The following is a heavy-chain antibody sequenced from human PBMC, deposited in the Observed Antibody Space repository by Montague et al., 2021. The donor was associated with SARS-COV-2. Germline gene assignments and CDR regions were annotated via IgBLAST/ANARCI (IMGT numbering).Heavy chain of an antibody. J-gene: IGHJ6*02. CDR1: GYTSFTSYW. D-gene: IGHD6-13*01. CDR3: ARHRKIESSSWYASPGGLDV. V-gene: IGHV5-51*01. Sequence: QSGAEVKKPGESLEISCKVSGYTSFTSYWIAWVRQMPGKGLEWMGSIYPADSDARYSPSFQGQVTISVDRSTSTAHLQGTGLKASDSAMYYCARHRKIESSSWYASPGGLDVWGQGTTVTVSS. CDR2: IYPADSDA.